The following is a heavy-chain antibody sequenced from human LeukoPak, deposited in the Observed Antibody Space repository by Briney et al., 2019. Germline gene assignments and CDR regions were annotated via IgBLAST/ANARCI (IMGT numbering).Heavy chain of an antibody. V-gene: IGHV3-15*01. J-gene: IGHJ4*02. CDR2: IKRKTDGVTT. Sequence: GGCLRLSCAASGFTFSNAWMNWVRQAPGKGLEWVGRIKRKTDGVTTDYAAPVKGRFTMLRDDSENTLYLQMNSLNTEDTAMYYCTAENYEMYYWGQGTLVTVSS. D-gene: IGHD3-3*01. CDR3: TAENYEMYY. CDR1: GFTFSNAW.